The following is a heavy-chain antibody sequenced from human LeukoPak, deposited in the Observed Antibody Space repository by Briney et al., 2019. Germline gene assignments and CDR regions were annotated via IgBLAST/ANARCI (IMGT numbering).Heavy chain of an antibody. CDR1: GFTVSSNY. J-gene: IGHJ4*02. Sequence: GGSLKLSCTASGFTVSSNYMSWVRQAPGQGLEWISVIYSGGSTYYAAPVKGQTNNSRDNPKNTLYLQMTTLRAEDTAVYYCARGSKAPNGRLEKGNYFDYWGQGTLVTVSS. D-gene: IGHD2-8*01. CDR2: IYSGGST. CDR3: ARGSKAPNGRLEKGNYFDY. V-gene: IGHV3-66*02.